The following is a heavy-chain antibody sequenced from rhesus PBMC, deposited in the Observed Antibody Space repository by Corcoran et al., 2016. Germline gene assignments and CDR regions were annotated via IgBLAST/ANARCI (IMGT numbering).Heavy chain of an antibody. J-gene: IGHJ5-2*02. CDR1: GGSISDDYY. CDR2: ISGSGGGT. D-gene: IGHD3-28*01. CDR3: ARVPPDNYDSGYYNSLGV. V-gene: IGHV4-106*01. Sequence: QVQLQESGPGLVKPSETLSLTCAVSGGSISDDYYWSWIRQPPGKGLDGIAYISGSGGGTNYNPPLKSRSTLSVAPSKNRIALRLTSVTAADAAVYFCARVPPDNYDSGYYNSLGVWGRGVLVTVSS.